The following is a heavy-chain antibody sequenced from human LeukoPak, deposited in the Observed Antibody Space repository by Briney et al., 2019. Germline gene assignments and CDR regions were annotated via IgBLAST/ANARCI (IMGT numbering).Heavy chain of an antibody. Sequence: PGGSLRLSCAASGFSLSSCGMHWVRQAPGKGLEWVAFIWYDGNNKYYADSVKDRFTISRDSSKNTLYLQMNSLRAEDTAMYYCAKDPLQYGSGSYYFDYWGQGTLVTVSS. CDR3: AKDPLQYGSGSYYFDY. J-gene: IGHJ4*02. V-gene: IGHV3-30*02. CDR1: GFSLSSCG. CDR2: IWYDGNNK. D-gene: IGHD3-10*01.